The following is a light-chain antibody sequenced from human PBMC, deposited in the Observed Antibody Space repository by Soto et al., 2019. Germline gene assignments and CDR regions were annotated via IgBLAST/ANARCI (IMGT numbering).Light chain of an antibody. V-gene: IGKV1-39*01. CDR1: QSISSY. Sequence: DIQMTQSPSSLSASVGDRVTITYRASQSISSYLNWYQQKPGKAPKLLIYAASSLQSGVPSRFSGSGSGTDFTLTISSLQPEDFATYYCQQSYSTLMVTFGQETRLEIK. J-gene: IGKJ5*01. CDR2: AAS. CDR3: QQSYSTLMVT.